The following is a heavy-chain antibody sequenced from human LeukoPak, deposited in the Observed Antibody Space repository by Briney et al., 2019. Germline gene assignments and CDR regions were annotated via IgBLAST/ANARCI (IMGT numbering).Heavy chain of an antibody. CDR2: INQNGSDK. CDR1: GFTFSCYR. J-gene: IGHJ4*01. V-gene: IGHV3-7*01. Sequence: GGSLRLSCAASGFTFSCYRMSWVRQAPGKGLEWVASINQNGSDKHYADSVKGRFTISRDNAKNSLYLQMNSLRAEDTALYYCGRDTAVAHLYAYWGQGALVTVSS. CDR3: GRDTAVAHLYAY. D-gene: IGHD6-19*01.